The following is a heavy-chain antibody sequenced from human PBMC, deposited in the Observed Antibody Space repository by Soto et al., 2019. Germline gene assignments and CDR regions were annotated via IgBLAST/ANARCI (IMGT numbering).Heavy chain of an antibody. V-gene: IGHV4-59*01. J-gene: IGHJ4*02. CDR3: ARAPMVLSRSYFDS. D-gene: IGHD2-8*01. Sequence: SETLSLTCTVSGGSISNFYWSWIRQPPGKGLEWIGYISYSGNTNYNPSLKSRVSIPVDTSKNQLSLNLTSVTAADTAVYYCARAPMVLSRSYFDSWGQGTPVTVSS. CDR1: GGSISNFY. CDR2: ISYSGNT.